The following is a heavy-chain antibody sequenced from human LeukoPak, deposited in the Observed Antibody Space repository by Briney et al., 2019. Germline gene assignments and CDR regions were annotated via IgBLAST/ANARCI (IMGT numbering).Heavy chain of an antibody. CDR2: IRSKANSYAT. J-gene: IGHJ4*02. V-gene: IGHV3-73*01. Sequence: PGGSLRLSCAASGLTFSGSAMHWVRQASGKGLEWVGRIRSKANSYATAYAASVKGRFTISRDDSKNTAYLQMNSLKTEDTAVYYCTRHAAAAPFDYWGQGTLVTVSS. CDR3: TRHAAAAPFDY. CDR1: GLTFSGSA. D-gene: IGHD6-13*01.